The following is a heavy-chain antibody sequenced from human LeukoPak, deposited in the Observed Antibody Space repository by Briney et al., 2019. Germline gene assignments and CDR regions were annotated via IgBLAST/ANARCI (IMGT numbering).Heavy chain of an antibody. CDR1: GFTFSSYW. CDR3: AKYKGLKWELHAFDI. D-gene: IGHD1-26*01. Sequence: GGSLRLSCAASGFTFSSYWMSWVRQAPGKGLEWVANIKQDGSEKYYVDSVKGRFTISRDNAKNSLYLQMNSLRAEDTAVYYCAKYKGLKWELHAFDIWGQGTMVTVSS. V-gene: IGHV3-7*03. J-gene: IGHJ3*02. CDR2: IKQDGSEK.